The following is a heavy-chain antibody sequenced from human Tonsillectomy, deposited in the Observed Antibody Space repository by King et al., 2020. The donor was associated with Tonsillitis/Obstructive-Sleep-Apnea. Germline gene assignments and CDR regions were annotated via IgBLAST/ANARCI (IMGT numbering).Heavy chain of an antibody. CDR2: VKTGNGNI. J-gene: IGHJ5*02. CDR3: ARDLRYCGGDCYPWWFDP. V-gene: IGHV1-3*04. Sequence: LVQSGKEVKKPGASGKVSCKASGYTFTNHAIHWVRQATGQRLEWMGWVKTGNGNIKYSQRFQGRLTITSDTSASTAFMELSSLTSEDTAVYYCARDLRYCGGDCYPWWFDPWGQGTLVIVSS. D-gene: IGHD2-21*01. CDR1: GYTFTNHA.